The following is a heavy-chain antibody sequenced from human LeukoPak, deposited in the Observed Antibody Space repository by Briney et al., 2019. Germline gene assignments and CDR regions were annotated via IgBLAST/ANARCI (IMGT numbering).Heavy chain of an antibody. CDR3: ARDGSSTGALYYYYGLDV. V-gene: IGHV7-4-1*02. CDR1: GYTFTNYA. J-gene: IGHJ6*02. D-gene: IGHD1-26*01. Sequence: GASVKVSCKASGYTFTNYAMNWVRQAPGQGLEWMGWINTNTGNPTYAQGFIGRFVFSLDTSVSTAYLQISSLKTEDAAVYYCARDGSSTGALYYYYGLDVWGQGTTVTVSS. CDR2: INTNTGNP.